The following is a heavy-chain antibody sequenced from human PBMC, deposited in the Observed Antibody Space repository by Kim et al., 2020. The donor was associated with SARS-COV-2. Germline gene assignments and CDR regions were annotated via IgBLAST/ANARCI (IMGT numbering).Heavy chain of an antibody. CDR1: GFTISSFG. D-gene: IGHD2-8*01. CDR2: ITYTGVHK. Sequence: GGSLRLSCAASGFTISSFGMNWVRQSPGKGLEWVAVITYTGVHKFHEESVRGRFTITRDNSNNSLYLQLHSLRDEDSAVYYCSIMSATADGAPEYF. V-gene: IGHV3-30*12. CDR3: SIMSATADGAPEYF. J-gene: IGHJ1*01.